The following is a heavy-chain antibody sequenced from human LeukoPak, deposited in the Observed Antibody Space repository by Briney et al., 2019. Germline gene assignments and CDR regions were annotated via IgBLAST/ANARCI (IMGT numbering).Heavy chain of an antibody. CDR2: IWYDGSNK. Sequence: GGSLRLSCAASGFTFSSYGIHWVRQVPGKGLEWVAVIWYDGSNKYYADSVKGRFTISRDNSKNTLYLQMNSLRAEDTAVYYCARARPDGSGGSWPDAFDIWGQGTMVTVSS. J-gene: IGHJ3*02. V-gene: IGHV3-33*01. CDR3: ARARPDGSGGSWPDAFDI. D-gene: IGHD2-15*01. CDR1: GFTFSSYG.